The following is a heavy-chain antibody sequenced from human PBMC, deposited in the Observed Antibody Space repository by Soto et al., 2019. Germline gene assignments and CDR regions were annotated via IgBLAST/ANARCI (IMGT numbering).Heavy chain of an antibody. CDR3: ARGRQLLFNWFDP. CDR2: IYYSGST. J-gene: IGHJ5*02. D-gene: IGHD2-2*01. V-gene: IGHV4-30-4*01. CDR1: GGSISSGDYY. Sequence: SETLSLTCTVSGGSISSGDYYWSWIRQPPGKGLEWIGCIYYSGSTYYNPSLKSRVTISVDTSKNQFSLKLSSVTASDTAVYYCARGRQLLFNWFDPWGQGTLVTVSS.